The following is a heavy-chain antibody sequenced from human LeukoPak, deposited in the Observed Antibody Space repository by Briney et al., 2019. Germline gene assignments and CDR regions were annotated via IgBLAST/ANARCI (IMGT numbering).Heavy chain of an antibody. Sequence: PGGSLRLSCAPSGFTFSSYEMNWVRQAPGKGLEWVSYIGRRGNAIYYADSVKGRFTISRDNAKNSLYLQMNSLRAEDTAFYYCARAISLDYGDYYFDSWGQGTLVTVSS. V-gene: IGHV3-48*03. CDR2: IGRRGNAI. J-gene: IGHJ4*02. CDR1: GFTFSSYE. CDR3: ARAISLDYGDYYFDS. D-gene: IGHD4-17*01.